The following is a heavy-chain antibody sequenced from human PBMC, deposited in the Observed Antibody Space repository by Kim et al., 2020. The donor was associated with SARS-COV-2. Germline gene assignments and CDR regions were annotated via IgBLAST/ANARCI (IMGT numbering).Heavy chain of an antibody. CDR2: IYPGDSDT. D-gene: IGHD1-26*01. Sequence: GESLKISCKGSGYSFTSYWIGWVRQIPGKGLEWKWTIYPGDSDTRYSPSFQGQVTISADKSISTAYLQWSSLKASDTAMYYCARRKFPNWRGAYYYYCCMDVWGQETTVAVSS. CDR1: GYSFTSYW. J-gene: IGHJ6*02. CDR3: ARRKFPNWRGAYYYYCCMDV. V-gene: IGHV5-51*01.